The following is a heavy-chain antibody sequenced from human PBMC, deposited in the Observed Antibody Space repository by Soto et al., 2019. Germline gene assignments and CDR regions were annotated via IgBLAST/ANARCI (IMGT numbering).Heavy chain of an antibody. D-gene: IGHD3-9*01. J-gene: IGHJ4*02. CDR1: GFIFHDYA. CDR3: AKVTGHYPWGFDF. V-gene: IGHV3-23*01. Sequence: PVGSLRLFCAASGFIFHDYAMSWVRQAPGKGLDWVALITSTGDRIYYADFVKGRFTISRDNSNKTLYLQISSLGAGDSATYYCAKVTGHYPWGFDFWGRGTLVTASS. CDR2: ITSTGDRI.